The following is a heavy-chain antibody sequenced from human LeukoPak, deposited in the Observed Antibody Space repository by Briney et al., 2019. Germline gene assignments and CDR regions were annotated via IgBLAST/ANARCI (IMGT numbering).Heavy chain of an antibody. CDR3: TRTKWELNMYYFDY. CDR2: TRNRAYGGAT. Sequence: GGALRLSCTGSGFTFGDYAMNWVRQAPGKGLEWVGFTRNRAYGGATEYAASVKGRFTISRDDSKSISYLQMNSLKIEDTSVYYCTRTKWELNMYYFDYWGQGTLVTVSS. CDR1: GFTFGDYA. V-gene: IGHV3-49*04. D-gene: IGHD1-26*01. J-gene: IGHJ4*02.